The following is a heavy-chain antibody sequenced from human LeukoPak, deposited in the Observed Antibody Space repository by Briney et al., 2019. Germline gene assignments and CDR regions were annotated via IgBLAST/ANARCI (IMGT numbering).Heavy chain of an antibody. Sequence: PGGSLRLSCAASGFTFGSYWMSWVRQAPGKGLEWVANIKQDGSEKYYVDSVKGRFTISRDNAENSLSLQMNSLRAEDTAVYYCARDRPVWGSYRNPEYWGQGTLVTVSS. CDR3: ARDRPVWGSYRNPEY. V-gene: IGHV3-7*03. D-gene: IGHD3-16*02. CDR2: IKQDGSEK. CDR1: GFTFGSYW. J-gene: IGHJ4*02.